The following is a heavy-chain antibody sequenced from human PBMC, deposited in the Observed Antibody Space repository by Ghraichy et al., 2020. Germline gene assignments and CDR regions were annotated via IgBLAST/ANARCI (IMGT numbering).Heavy chain of an antibody. J-gene: IGHJ4*02. CDR2: ISWNSGSI. CDR1: GFTFDDYA. CDR3: AKPMPGKDGYNYVFDY. D-gene: IGHD5-24*01. V-gene: IGHV3-9*01. Sequence: SLRLSCAASGFTFDDYAMHWVRQAPGKGLEWVSGISWNSGSIGYADSVKGRFTISRDNAKNSLYLQMNSLRAEDTALYYCAKPMPGKDGYNYVFDYWGQGTLVTVSS.